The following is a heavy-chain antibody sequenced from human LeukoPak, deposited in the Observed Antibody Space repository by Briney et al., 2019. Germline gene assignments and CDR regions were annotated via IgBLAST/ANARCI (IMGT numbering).Heavy chain of an antibody. CDR2: IYYSGNA. J-gene: IGHJ2*01. CDR3: ASDPTYYHESDGYYAPSWDFDL. Sequence: PSETLSLTRTVSGGSISRYFWSWIRQPPRKGLEWIGYIYYSGNAKYRPSLKRRDAMSGDTSKSHYSLRLSSVTAADTAVYYCASDPTYYHESDGYYAPSWDFDLWGRGTLVTVSS. CDR1: GGSISRYF. V-gene: IGHV4-59*01. D-gene: IGHD3-22*01.